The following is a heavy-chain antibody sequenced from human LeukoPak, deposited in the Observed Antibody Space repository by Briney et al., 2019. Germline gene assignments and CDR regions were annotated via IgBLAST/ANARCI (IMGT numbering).Heavy chain of an antibody. CDR3: AKAPVTTCRGAFCYPFDY. Sequence: GGSLRLSCAASGFTLSSYAMSWVRQAPGKGLEWVSAISDTGNTYHADYVKGRFTISRDSYKNTLFLQMNRLRPEDAAVYYCAKAPVTTCRGAFCYPFDYWGRGTLVTVSS. CDR1: GFTLSSYA. CDR2: ISDTGNT. J-gene: IGHJ4*02. V-gene: IGHV3-23*01. D-gene: IGHD2-15*01.